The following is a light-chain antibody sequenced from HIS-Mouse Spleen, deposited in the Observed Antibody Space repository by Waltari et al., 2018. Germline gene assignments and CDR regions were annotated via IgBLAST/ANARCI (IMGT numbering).Light chain of an antibody. CDR1: ALPKKY. Sequence: VSPRHTARITCPGHALPKKYAYWYQQKSGQAPVLVIYEDSKRPSGIPERFSGSSPGTMATLTISGAQVEDEADYYCYSTDSSGNHRVFGGGTKLTVL. V-gene: IGLV3-10*01. J-gene: IGLJ2*01. CDR2: EDS. CDR3: YSTDSSGNHRV.